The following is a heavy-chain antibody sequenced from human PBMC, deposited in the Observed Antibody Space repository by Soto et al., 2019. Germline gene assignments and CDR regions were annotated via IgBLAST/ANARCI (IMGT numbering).Heavy chain of an antibody. V-gene: IGHV3-48*02. CDR3: ARFGVLRVTNWYFDL. Sequence: EVQLVESGGGLVQPGGSLRLSCAASGFTFSSYSMNWVRQAPGKGLEWVSYISSSSSTIYYADSVKGRFTISRDNAKNSLYLQMNSLRDEDTAVYYCARFGVLRVTNWYFDLSGRGTLVTVSS. CDR2: ISSSSSTI. D-gene: IGHD4-17*01. CDR1: GFTFSSYS. J-gene: IGHJ2*01.